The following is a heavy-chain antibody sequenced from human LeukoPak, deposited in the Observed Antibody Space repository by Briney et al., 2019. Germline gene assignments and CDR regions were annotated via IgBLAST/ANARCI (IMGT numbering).Heavy chain of an antibody. J-gene: IGHJ4*02. D-gene: IGHD2-2*01. CDR3: AIEYCSGTSCYQVNY. CDR1: GFTFSSSA. V-gene: IGHV3-23*01. CDR2: ISGSGGST. Sequence: GGSLRLSCAVSGFTFSSSAMSWVRQAPGKGLEWVSAISGSGGSTYYADSVKGRFTISRDNSKNTLYLQMNSLRAEDTAVYYCAIEYCSGTSCYQVNYWGQGTLVTVSS.